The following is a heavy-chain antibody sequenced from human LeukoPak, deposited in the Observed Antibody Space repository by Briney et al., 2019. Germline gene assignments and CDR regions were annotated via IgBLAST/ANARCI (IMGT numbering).Heavy chain of an antibody. D-gene: IGHD3-10*01. V-gene: IGHV4-34*01. Sequence: SETLSLTCAVYGGSFSGYYWSWIRQPPGKGLEWIGEINHSGSTNYNPSLKSRVTISVDTPKNQFSLKLSSVTAADTAVYYCARLLFYYGSGSNYLPSSDYWGQGTLVTVSS. CDR3: ARLLFYYGSGSNYLPSSDY. CDR1: GGSFSGYY. J-gene: IGHJ4*02. CDR2: INHSGST.